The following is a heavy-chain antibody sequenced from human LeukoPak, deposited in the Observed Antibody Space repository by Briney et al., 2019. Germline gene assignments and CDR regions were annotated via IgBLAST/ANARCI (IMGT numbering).Heavy chain of an antibody. CDR1: GGSISSGSYY. CDR3: ARGGWQGMVATVYYFDY. Sequence: PSQTLSLTCTVSGGSISSGSYYWRWIRQPAGKGLEWIGRIYTSGSTNYNPSLKSRVTISVDTSKNQFSLKLSSVTAADTAVYYCARGGWQGMVATVYYFDYWGQGTLVTVSS. D-gene: IGHD5-12*01. J-gene: IGHJ4*02. CDR2: IYTSGST. V-gene: IGHV4-61*02.